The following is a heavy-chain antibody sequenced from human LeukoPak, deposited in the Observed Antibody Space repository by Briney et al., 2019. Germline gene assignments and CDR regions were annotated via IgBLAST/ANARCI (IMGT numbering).Heavy chain of an antibody. CDR3: VGNYNGMTY. J-gene: IGHJ4*02. V-gene: IGHV3-74*01. CDR2: INNDGKST. D-gene: IGHD1-26*01. Sequence: GGSLRLPCVASGFAFTDYGMMWVRQAPGKGLVWVSYINNDGKSTTYADSVKGRFTISRDNAKNTLYLQMNSLRDDDTAMYYCVGNYNGMTYWGQGTLVIVSS. CDR1: GFAFTDYG.